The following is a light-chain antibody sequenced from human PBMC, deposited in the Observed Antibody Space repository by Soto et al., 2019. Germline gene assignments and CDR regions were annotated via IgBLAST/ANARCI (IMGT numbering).Light chain of an antibody. CDR3: QSYDSSVIGSPV. J-gene: IGLJ3*02. Sequence: QSVLTQPPSVSGAPGQRVTISCSGTGSNIGAGYAVHWYQQLPGTAPKLLIYGNMHRPSGVPDRFSGSKSGNSASLAITGLQADDEAIYYCQSYDSSVIGSPVFAGGTKLTVL. CDR1: GSNIGAGYA. V-gene: IGLV1-40*01. CDR2: GNM.